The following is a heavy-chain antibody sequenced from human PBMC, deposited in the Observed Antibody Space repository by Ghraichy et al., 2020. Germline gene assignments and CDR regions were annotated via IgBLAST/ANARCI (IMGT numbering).Heavy chain of an antibody. D-gene: IGHD3-3*01. CDR3: ARSSRITIFGVVIIHAYFDY. CDR1: GGSFSGYY. V-gene: IGHV4-34*01. CDR2: INHSGST. J-gene: IGHJ4*02. Sequence: SETLSLTCAVYGGSFSGYYWSWIRQPPGKGLEWIGEINHSGSTNYNPSLKSRVTISVDTSKNQFSLKLSSVTAADTAVYYCARSSRITIFGVVIIHAYFDYWGQGTLVTVSS.